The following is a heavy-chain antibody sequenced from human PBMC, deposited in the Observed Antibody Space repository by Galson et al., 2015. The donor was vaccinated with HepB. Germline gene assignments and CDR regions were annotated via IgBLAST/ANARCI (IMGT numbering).Heavy chain of an antibody. CDR1: GFTFTSSA. CDR3: AAGAVLRGYYYDSSGYYPDAFDI. CDR2: IVVGSGNT. J-gene: IGHJ3*02. Sequence: SVKVSCKASGFTFTSSAMQWVRQARGQRLEWIGWIVVGSGNTNYAQKFQERVTITRDMSTSTAYMELSSLRSEDTAVYYCAAGAVLRGYYYDSSGYYPDAFDIWGQGTMVTVSS. D-gene: IGHD3-22*01. V-gene: IGHV1-58*02.